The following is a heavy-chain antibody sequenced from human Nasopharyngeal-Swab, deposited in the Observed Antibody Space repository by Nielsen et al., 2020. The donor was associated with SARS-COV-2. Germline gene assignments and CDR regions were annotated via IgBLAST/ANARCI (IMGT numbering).Heavy chain of an antibody. D-gene: IGHD6-19*01. CDR3: AKGAQWLVRDELDY. CDR1: GFTFDDYG. CDR2: ITRNGGST. V-gene: IGHV3-20*04. Sequence: GESLKISCAASGFTFDDYGMSWVRQPPGKGLEWVSGITRNGGSTGYADSVKGRFTISRDNAKNSLYLQMNSLRAEDTALYYCAKGAQWLVRDELDYWGQGTLVTVSS. J-gene: IGHJ4*02.